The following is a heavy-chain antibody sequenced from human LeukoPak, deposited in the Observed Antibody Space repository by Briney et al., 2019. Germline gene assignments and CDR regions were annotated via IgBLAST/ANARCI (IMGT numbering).Heavy chain of an antibody. CDR1: GFTFSDYY. D-gene: IGHD5-24*01. CDR3: AREGRRDGYNYYYYYYMDV. CDR2: ISSSGSTI. J-gene: IGHJ6*03. V-gene: IGHV3-11*01. Sequence: PGGSLRLSCAASGFTFSDYYMSWIRQAPGKGLEWVSYISSSGSTIYYADSVKGRFTISRDNAKNSLYLQMNSLRAEDTAVYYCAREGRRDGYNYYYYYYMDVWGKGTTVTISS.